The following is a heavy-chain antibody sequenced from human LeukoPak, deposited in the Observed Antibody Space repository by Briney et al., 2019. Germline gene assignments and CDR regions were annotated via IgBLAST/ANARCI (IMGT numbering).Heavy chain of an antibody. CDR2: IYYSGST. Sequence: SETLSLTCTVSGGSISSSSYYWGWIRQPPGTGLEWIGSIYYSGSTYYNPSLKSRVTISVDTSKNQFSLKLSSVTAADTAVYYCARDLPRIAAAGTLRGYYFDYWGQGTLVTVSS. V-gene: IGHV4-39*07. D-gene: IGHD6-13*01. CDR1: GGSISSSSYY. J-gene: IGHJ4*02. CDR3: ARDLPRIAAAGTLRGYYFDY.